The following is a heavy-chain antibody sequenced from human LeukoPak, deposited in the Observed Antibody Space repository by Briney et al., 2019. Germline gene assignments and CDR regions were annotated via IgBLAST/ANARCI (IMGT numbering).Heavy chain of an antibody. Sequence: KPSETLSLTCIVSGGSISSSSYYWGWIRQPPGKGLQWIGSIYYSGSTYYNPSLKSRVTISVGTSKNLFSLEVSYVTAADTAVYYCARPNSLGENYFDYWGQGTLVTVSS. CDR3: ARPNSLGENYFDY. D-gene: IGHD3-10*01. CDR2: IYYSGST. CDR1: GGSISSSSYY. J-gene: IGHJ4*02. V-gene: IGHV4-39*01.